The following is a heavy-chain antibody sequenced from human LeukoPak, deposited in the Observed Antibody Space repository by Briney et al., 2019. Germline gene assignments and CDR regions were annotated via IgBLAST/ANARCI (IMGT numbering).Heavy chain of an antibody. CDR2: IKSKTDGGTT. Sequence: GGSLRLSCAASGFTFSNAWMSWVRQAPGKGLEWVGRIKSKTDGGTTDYAAPVKGRFTISRDDSKNTLYLQMNSLKTKDTAVYYCTTIDGYDRYHDYWGQGTLVTVSS. CDR3: TTIDGYDRYHDY. D-gene: IGHD3-22*01. J-gene: IGHJ4*02. CDR1: GFTFSNAW. V-gene: IGHV3-15*01.